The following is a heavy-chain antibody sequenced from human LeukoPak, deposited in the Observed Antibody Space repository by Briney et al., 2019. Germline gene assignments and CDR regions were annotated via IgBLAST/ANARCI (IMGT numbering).Heavy chain of an antibody. J-gene: IGHJ5*02. CDR2: INHSGST. D-gene: IGHD3-10*01. CDR3: ARDLWFGRNWFDP. V-gene: IGHV4-34*01. CDR1: GGSFSGYY. Sequence: SETLSLTCAVYGGSFSGYYWSWIRQPPGKGLEWIGEINHSGSTNYNPSLKSRVTISVDTSKNQFSLKLSSVTAADTAVYYCARDLWFGRNWFDPGGQGTLVSVSS.